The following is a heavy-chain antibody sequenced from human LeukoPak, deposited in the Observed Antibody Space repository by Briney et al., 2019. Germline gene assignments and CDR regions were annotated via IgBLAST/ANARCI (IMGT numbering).Heavy chain of an antibody. Sequence: ASVKVSCKASGYTFTSYGITWVRQAPGQGLEWMGWISAYNGNTDYAQKFQGRVTMTTHTSTTTAYMEVTSLISDDTAVYYCARTYSSYSSNSEFDYWGQETLVTVSS. V-gene: IGHV1-18*01. J-gene: IGHJ4*02. CDR2: ISAYNGNT. CDR1: GYTFTSYG. CDR3: ARTYSSYSSNSEFDY. D-gene: IGHD6-13*01.